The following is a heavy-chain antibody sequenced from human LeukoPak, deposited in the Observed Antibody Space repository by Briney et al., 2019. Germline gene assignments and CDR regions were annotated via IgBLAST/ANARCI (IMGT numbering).Heavy chain of an antibody. CDR1: GFTFSSYA. CDR2: ISGSGGST. Sequence: PGGSLRLSCAASGFTFSSYAMSWVRQAPGKGLEWVSAISGSGGSTYYADSVKGRVTISRDNSKNTLYLQMNSLRAEDTAVYYCAKDRVSVYYYDSSGYYYFDYWGQGTLVTVSS. V-gene: IGHV3-23*01. D-gene: IGHD3-22*01. CDR3: AKDRVSVYYYDSSGYYYFDY. J-gene: IGHJ4*02.